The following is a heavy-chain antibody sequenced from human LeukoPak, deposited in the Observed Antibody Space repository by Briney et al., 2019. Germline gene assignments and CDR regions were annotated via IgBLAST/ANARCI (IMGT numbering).Heavy chain of an antibody. CDR3: ASNLYYYYGMDV. Sequence: GGSLRLSCAASGFTVSSNYMSWVRQAPGKGLEWVSVIYSGGSTYYADSVKGRLTISRDNSKNTLYLQMNSLRAEDTAVYYCASNLYYYYGMDVWGQGTTVTVSS. CDR1: GFTVSSNY. V-gene: IGHV3-53*01. CDR2: IYSGGST. D-gene: IGHD1-14*01. J-gene: IGHJ6*02.